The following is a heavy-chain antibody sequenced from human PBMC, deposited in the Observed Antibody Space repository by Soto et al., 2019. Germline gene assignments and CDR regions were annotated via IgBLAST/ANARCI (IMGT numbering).Heavy chain of an antibody. CDR2: IYTSGTA. Sequence: SETLSLTCTVSGGSIKTYFWSWIRQPAGKGLEWIGRIYTSGTANYNPSLKGRVIMAVDTAKNQLSLKVTSVTAADTAVYYCARDFDSSSWFSLDRWGQGTLVTVSS. CDR1: GGSIKTYF. CDR3: ARDFDSSSWFSLDR. J-gene: IGHJ5*02. D-gene: IGHD6-13*01. V-gene: IGHV4-4*07.